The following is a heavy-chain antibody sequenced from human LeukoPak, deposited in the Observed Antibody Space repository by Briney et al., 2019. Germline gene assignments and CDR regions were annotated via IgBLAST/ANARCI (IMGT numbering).Heavy chain of an antibody. D-gene: IGHD3-10*01. J-gene: IGHJ4*02. CDR2: ISASGNST. V-gene: IGHV3-23*01. CDR1: GFTFSSYA. Sequence: GGSLRLSCATSGFTFSSYAMSWVRQAPGKGLEWVSAISASGNSTFYADSAKGRFTISRDNSKNTLYLQMNSLRAEDTAVYYCAKDRAQTPLKYWGQGTLVTVSS. CDR3: AKDRAQTPLKY.